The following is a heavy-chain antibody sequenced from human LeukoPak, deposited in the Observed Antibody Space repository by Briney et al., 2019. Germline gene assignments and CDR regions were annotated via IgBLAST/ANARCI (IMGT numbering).Heavy chain of an antibody. CDR3: ARDRDYGAPDY. V-gene: IGHV3-74*01. Sequence: GGSLRLSCAASGFTSSTYWMHWVRQAPGKGLVWVSRINGDGTSTSTSYADSVKGRFTISRDNAKNTLYLHMNTLRAEDTAVYYCARDRDYGAPDYWGQGTLVTVSS. J-gene: IGHJ4*02. CDR1: GFTSSTYW. CDR2: INGDGTSTST. D-gene: IGHD4-17*01.